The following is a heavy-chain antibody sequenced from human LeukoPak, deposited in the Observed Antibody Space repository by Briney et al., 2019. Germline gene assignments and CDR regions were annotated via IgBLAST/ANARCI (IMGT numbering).Heavy chain of an antibody. CDR3: ARYYDSSGYYYAYYFDY. J-gene: IGHJ4*02. CDR2: VNPTDGGT. Sequence: ASVKVSCKAFGYTFTTSYLHWVRQAPGQGLEWMGSVNPTDGGTTFAQKFQGRVALPCDTSTSTVYMELSSLRSDDTAVYYCARYYDSSGYYYAYYFDYWGQGTLVTVSS. V-gene: IGHV1-46*01. D-gene: IGHD3-22*01. CDR1: GYTFTTSY.